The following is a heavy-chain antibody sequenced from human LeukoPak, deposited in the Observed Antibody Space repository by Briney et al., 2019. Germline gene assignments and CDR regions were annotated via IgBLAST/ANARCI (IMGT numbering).Heavy chain of an antibody. D-gene: IGHD3-22*01. V-gene: IGHV3-23*01. CDR2: ISGSGGST. J-gene: IGHJ4*02. CDR3: AKGNGGYYYDSSGYYADY. Sequence: PGGSLRLSCAASGFTFSSYAMSWVRQAPGKGLEWVSAISGSGGSTYYADSVKGRFTISRDNSKNTLYLQMNSLRAEDTAVYYCAKGNGGYYYDSSGYYADYWGQGTLVTVSS. CDR1: GFTFSSYA.